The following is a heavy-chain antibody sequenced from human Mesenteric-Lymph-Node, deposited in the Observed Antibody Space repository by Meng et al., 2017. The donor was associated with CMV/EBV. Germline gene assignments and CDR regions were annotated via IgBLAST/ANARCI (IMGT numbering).Heavy chain of an antibody. Sequence: VSGGSISSSRYYWGWLRQPPGKGLEWIGSIHHSGSTYYNPSLKSRVTISVDTSKNQFSLKLSSVTAADTAVYYCARRYYGDYYFDYWGQGTLVTVSS. CDR2: IHHSGST. J-gene: IGHJ4*02. CDR1: GGSISSSRYY. V-gene: IGHV4-39*01. D-gene: IGHD4-17*01. CDR3: ARRYYGDYYFDY.